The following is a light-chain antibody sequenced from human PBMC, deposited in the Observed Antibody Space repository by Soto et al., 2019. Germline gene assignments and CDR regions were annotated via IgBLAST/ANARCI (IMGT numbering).Light chain of an antibody. CDR3: SSYTYTSTPWM. J-gene: IGLJ3*02. CDR1: SSAVGAYDY. V-gene: IGLV2-11*01. CDR2: DVT. Sequence: QSVLTQPRSVSGSPGQSVTISCTATSSAVGAYDYFSWYQQHPGKAPKLMIYDVTKWPSGVPDRFSGSKSGDTASLTISGLQAEDEADYHCSSYTYTSTPWMFAGGTKLTVL.